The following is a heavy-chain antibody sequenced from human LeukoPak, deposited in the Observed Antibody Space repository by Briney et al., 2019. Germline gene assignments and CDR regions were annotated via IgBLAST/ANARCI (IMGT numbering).Heavy chain of an antibody. CDR3: ARVPHTTDWEGHLNNWFDP. CDR1: GGTFSSYA. CDR2: IIPIFGTA. V-gene: IGHV1-69*05. Sequence: SVKVSCKASGGTFSSYAISWVRQAPGQGLEWMGGIIPIFGTANYAQKFQGRVTITTDESTSTAYMGPSSLRSEDTAVYYCARVPHTTDWEGHLNNWFDPWGQGTLVTVSS. D-gene: IGHD2/OR15-2a*01. J-gene: IGHJ5*02.